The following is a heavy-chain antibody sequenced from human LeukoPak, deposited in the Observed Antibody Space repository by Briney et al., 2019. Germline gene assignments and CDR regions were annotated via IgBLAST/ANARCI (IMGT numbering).Heavy chain of an antibody. CDR2: IKSKPDGGTT. Sequence: SGGSLRLSCAASGFTFSNTWMSWVRQAPGKGLEWVGRIKSKPDGGTTDYAAPVKGRFTISRDDSENTLYLQMNSLKTEDTAVYYCTTDRPDYWGRGTLVTVSS. J-gene: IGHJ4*02. CDR3: TTDRPDY. CDR1: GFTFSNTW. V-gene: IGHV3-15*01.